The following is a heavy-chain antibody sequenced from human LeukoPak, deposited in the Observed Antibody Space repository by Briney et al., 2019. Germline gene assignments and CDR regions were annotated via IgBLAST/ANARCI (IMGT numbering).Heavy chain of an antibody. D-gene: IGHD2-2*01. CDR1: GGSISGYY. Sequence: SETLSLTCTVSGGSISGYYWTWIRQPPGKGLEWIGYFYYSGSTNYNPSLKSRVTISVDTSQNQFSLKLSSVTAADTAVYYCARVPARQSGGMDVWGQGTTVTVS. CDR3: ARVPARQSGGMDV. J-gene: IGHJ6*02. CDR2: FYYSGST. V-gene: IGHV4-59*01.